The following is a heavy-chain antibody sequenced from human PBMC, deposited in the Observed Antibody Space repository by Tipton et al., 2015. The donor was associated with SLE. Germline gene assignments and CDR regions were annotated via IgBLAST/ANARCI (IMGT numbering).Heavy chain of an antibody. CDR2: INHSGST. V-gene: IGHV4-34*01. CDR1: AITVSNNY. Sequence: LRLSCAASAITVSNNYMSWVRQAPGKGLEWIGEINHSGSTNYNPSLKSRVTISVDTSKIQFSLKLSSVTAADTAVYYCARGRLLEWLSTYYYYYGMDVWGHGTTVTVSS. CDR3: ARGRLLEWLSTYYYYYGMDV. D-gene: IGHD3-3*01. J-gene: IGHJ6*02.